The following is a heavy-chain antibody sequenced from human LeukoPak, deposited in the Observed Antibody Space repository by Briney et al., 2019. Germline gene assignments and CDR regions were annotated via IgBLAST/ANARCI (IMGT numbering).Heavy chain of an antibody. CDR1: GGSISSSSYY. CDR2: IYSSGST. V-gene: IGHV4-39*01. Sequence: SETLSLTCTVSGGSISSSSYYWGWIRQPPGKGLEWIGSIYSSGSTYYNPSLKSRVTISVDTSKNQFSLKLSSVTAADTAVYYCARHLSRYDSSGYYAYWGQGTLVTVSS. CDR3: ARHLSRYDSSGYYAY. D-gene: IGHD3-22*01. J-gene: IGHJ4*02.